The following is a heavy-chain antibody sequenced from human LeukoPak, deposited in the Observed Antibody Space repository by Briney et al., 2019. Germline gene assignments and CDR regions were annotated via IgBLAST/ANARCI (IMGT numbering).Heavy chain of an antibody. J-gene: IGHJ4*02. V-gene: IGHV3-48*03. D-gene: IGHD2-15*01. CDR3: ARGPRDPTEFCSGGRCAPTYEF. CDR2: ISSSGRTT. Sequence: PGGSLRLSCVVSGFTFNIYEMNWVRQAPGKGLEWVSYISSSGRTTYYADSVKGRFTISSDNAKNSLYLQMSSLRVDDTAVYYCARGPRDPTEFCSGGRCAPTYEFWGQGTLVTVSS. CDR1: GFTFNIYE.